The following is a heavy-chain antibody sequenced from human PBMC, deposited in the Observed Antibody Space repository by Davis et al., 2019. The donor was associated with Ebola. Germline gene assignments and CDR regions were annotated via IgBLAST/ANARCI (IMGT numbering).Heavy chain of an antibody. J-gene: IGHJ6*02. CDR2: IIPILGIA. V-gene: IGHV1-69*04. D-gene: IGHD1-1*01. CDR3: ARDGSAGTNYGMDV. Sequence: SVKVSCKASGYTFTSYGISWVRQAPGQGLEWMGRIIPILGIANYAQKFQGRVTITADKSTSTAYMELSSLRSEDTAVYYCARDGSAGTNYGMDVWGQGTTVTVSS. CDR1: GYTFTSYG.